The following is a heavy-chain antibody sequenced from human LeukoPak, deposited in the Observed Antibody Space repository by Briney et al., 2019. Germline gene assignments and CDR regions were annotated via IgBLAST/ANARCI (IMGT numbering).Heavy chain of an antibody. Sequence: ASVKVPCKASGYTFTSYGISWVRQAPGQGLEWMGWISAYNGNKNYAQKLQGRVTMTTDTSTSTAYMELRSLRSDDTAVYYCARDPFDIVVVPAAIEPFFDIWGQGTMVTVSS. CDR1: GYTFTSYG. D-gene: IGHD2-2*01. V-gene: IGHV1-18*01. CDR2: ISAYNGNK. J-gene: IGHJ3*02. CDR3: ARDPFDIVVVPAAIEPFFDI.